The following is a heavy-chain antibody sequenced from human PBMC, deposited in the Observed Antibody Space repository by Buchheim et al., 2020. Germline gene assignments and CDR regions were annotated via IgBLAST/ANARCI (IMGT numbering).Heavy chain of an antibody. J-gene: IGHJ4*02. Sequence: EVQLVESGGGLVQPGGSLRLSCAASGFTVSTNHMSWVRQTPGKGLEWVSLTSSDGNTYYVDSVKGRFTISRDNSKNTLYLQMNSLRAEDTAVYYCARDLNYWGQGTL. CDR1: GFTVSTNH. V-gene: IGHV3-53*01. CDR2: TSSDGNT. D-gene: IGHD3-10*01. CDR3: ARDLNY.